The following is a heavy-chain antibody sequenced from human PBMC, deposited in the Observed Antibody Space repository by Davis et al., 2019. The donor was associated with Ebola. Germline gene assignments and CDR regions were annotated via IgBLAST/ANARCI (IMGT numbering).Heavy chain of an antibody. D-gene: IGHD6-13*01. CDR1: GYTLTEFS. J-gene: IGHJ4*02. CDR3: ATDVVAAQPGDY. V-gene: IGHV1-24*01. CDR2: FDRDDGET. Sequence: AASVKVSCKVSGYTLTEFSVHWVRQAPGKGLEWMGGFDRDDGETLYAQKFQGRVTMTEDTSTDTAYMELSSLRSEDTAVYYCATDVVAAQPGDYWGQGTLVTVSS.